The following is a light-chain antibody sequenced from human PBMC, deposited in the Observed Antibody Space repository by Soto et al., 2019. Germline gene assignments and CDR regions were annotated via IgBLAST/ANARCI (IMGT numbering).Light chain of an antibody. J-gene: IGKJ1*01. V-gene: IGKV3-20*01. Sequence: EIVLTQSPGTLSLSPGERSTLSCRASQSVTSPFLAWYQQKPGQPPRLLIYSTSGRATGIPDRFSGSGSGTDFTLTISSLEPEDSAVYYCQQYGSSPRTFGQGTKGDIK. CDR2: STS. CDR1: QSVTSPF. CDR3: QQYGSSPRT.